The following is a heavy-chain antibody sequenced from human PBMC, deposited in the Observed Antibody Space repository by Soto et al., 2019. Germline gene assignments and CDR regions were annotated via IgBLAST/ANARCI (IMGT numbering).Heavy chain of an antibody. CDR1: GFTFSYG. CDR2: ISYDSSTK. D-gene: IGHD2-15*01. V-gene: IGHV3-30*18. CDR3: AKLVIGYCSGNTCDDY. Sequence: VQLLESGGGLIQPGGSLRLSCAASGFTFSYGIHWLRQAPGKGLEWVAYISYDSSTKFYGYSVKCRFTISRDNSKNTQFLQMNSLRAEDTAVYYCAKLVIGYCSGNTCDDYWGQGTLVAVSS. J-gene: IGHJ4*02.